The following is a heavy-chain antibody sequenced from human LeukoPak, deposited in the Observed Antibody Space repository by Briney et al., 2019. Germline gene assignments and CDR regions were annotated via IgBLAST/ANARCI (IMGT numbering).Heavy chain of an antibody. CDR3: AKSLLVRAPFDY. J-gene: IGHJ4*02. Sequence: GGSLRLSCVASGFTFSSYGMHWVRQAPGKGLEWVAVISYDGSNKYYADSVKGRFTISRDNSKNTLYLQMNSLRAEDTAVYYCAKSLLVRAPFDYWGQGTLVTVSS. V-gene: IGHV3-30*18. CDR1: GFTFSSYG. CDR2: ISYDGSNK. D-gene: IGHD2-15*01.